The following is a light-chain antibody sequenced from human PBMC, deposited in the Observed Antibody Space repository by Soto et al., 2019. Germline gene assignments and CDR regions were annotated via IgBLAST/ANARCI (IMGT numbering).Light chain of an antibody. CDR3: QQRSNWPLIT. Sequence: EIVLTQSPATLSLSPGERATLSCRASQSVSSYLAWYQQKPGQAPRLLIYDASNRATGIPARFSGSGSGTDFTLTISSLEPEDVAVYYCQQRSNWPLITVGQGTRLEIK. J-gene: IGKJ5*01. V-gene: IGKV3-11*01. CDR1: QSVSSY. CDR2: DAS.